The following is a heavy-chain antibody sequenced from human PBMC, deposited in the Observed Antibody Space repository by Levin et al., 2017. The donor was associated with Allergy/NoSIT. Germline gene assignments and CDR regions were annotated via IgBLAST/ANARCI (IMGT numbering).Heavy chain of an antibody. CDR3: VRGRDYHDSSGYYFWNWFDR. Sequence: ASVKVSCKASGYTFTNYDINWVRQATGQGFEWMGWINPSGNTGYSQKFQGRVTLTRDTSISTAYMELSSLSSEDAAVYYCVRGRDYHDSSGYYFWNWFDRWGQGTLVTVSS. V-gene: IGHV1-8*01. D-gene: IGHD3-22*01. J-gene: IGHJ5*02. CDR2: INPSGNT. CDR1: GYTFTNYD.